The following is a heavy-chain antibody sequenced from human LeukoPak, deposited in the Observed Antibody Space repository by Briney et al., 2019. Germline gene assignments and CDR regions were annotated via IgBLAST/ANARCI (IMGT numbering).Heavy chain of an antibody. V-gene: IGHV3-9*03. CDR2: ISWNSGSI. CDR3: AKARDSSSWYNSPYFDY. CDR1: GFTFDDYA. D-gene: IGHD6-13*01. J-gene: IGHJ4*02. Sequence: GGSLRLSCAASGFTFDDYAMHWVRQAPGKGLEWASGISWNSGSIGYADSVKGRFTISRDNAKNSLYLQMNSLRAEDMALYYCAKARDSSSWYNSPYFDYWGQGTLVTVSS.